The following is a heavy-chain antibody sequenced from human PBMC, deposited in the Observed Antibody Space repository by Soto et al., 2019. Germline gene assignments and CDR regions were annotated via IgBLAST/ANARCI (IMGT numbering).Heavy chain of an antibody. CDR1: GGSISSSSYY. Sequence: QLQESGPGLVTPSETLSLTCTVSGGSISSSSYYWGWIRQPPGKGLEWIGSIYYSGSTYYNPSLKSRVTISVDTSKNQFSLKLSSVTAADTAVYYCARPANLGYCSGGSCLDYWGQGTLVTVSS. D-gene: IGHD2-15*01. V-gene: IGHV4-39*01. CDR3: ARPANLGYCSGGSCLDY. CDR2: IYYSGST. J-gene: IGHJ4*02.